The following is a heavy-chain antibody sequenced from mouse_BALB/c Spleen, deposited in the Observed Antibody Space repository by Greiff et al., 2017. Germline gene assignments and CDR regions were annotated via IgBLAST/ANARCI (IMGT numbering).Heavy chain of an antibody. D-gene: IGHD2-1*01. CDR1: GYTFTSYW. CDR2: INPSNGRT. J-gene: IGHJ4*01. CDR3: ARGYGNGGAMDY. V-gene: IGHV1S81*02. Sequence: VKLQESGAELVKPGASVKLSCKASGYTFTSYWMHWVKQRPGQGLEWIGEINPSNGRTNYNEKFKSKATLTVDKSSSTAYMQLSSLTSEDSAVYYCARGYGNGGAMDYWGQGTSVTVSS.